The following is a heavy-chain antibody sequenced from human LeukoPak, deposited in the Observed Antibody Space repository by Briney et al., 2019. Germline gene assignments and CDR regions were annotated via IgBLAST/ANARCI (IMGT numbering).Heavy chain of an antibody. J-gene: IGHJ4*02. Sequence: ASVKVSCKASGYTFTSYGISWVRQAPGQGLEWMGWISAYNGNTNYAQKLQGRVTMTTDTSTSTAYMELRSLRSDDTAVYYCARGWGLAEEYSGGDSTRFDYWGQGTLVTVSS. CDR1: GYTFTSYG. D-gene: IGHD2-21*02. CDR3: ARGWGLAEEYSGGDSTRFDY. V-gene: IGHV1-18*01. CDR2: ISAYNGNT.